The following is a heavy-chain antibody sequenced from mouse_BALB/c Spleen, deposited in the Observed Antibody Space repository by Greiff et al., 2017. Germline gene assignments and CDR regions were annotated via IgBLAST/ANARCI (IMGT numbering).Heavy chain of an antibody. D-gene: IGHD2-14*01. J-gene: IGHJ4*01. CDR2: ISNGGGST. V-gene: IGHV5-12-2*01. CDR1: GFTFSSYT. Sequence: EVQLVESGGGLVQPGGSLKLSCAASGFTFSSYTMSWVRQTPEKRLEWVAYISNGGGSTYYPDTVKGRFTISRDNAKNTLYLQMSSLKSEDTAMYYCARGYDGTHYYAMDYWGQGTSVTVSS. CDR3: ARGYDGTHYYAMDY.